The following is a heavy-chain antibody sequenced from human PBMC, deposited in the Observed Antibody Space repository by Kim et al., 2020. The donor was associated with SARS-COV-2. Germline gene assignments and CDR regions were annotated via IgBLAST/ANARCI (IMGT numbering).Heavy chain of an antibody. Sequence: GGSLRLSCAASEFTVITNDMAWVRQAPGKGLEWVSIIYSDGRPKYADSGKGRFTISRDNAKNTVYLQVDSLRPEDTAVYYCARLTYYFGYGMDVWGQGTTVTVSS. CDR3: ARLTYYFGYGMDV. CDR2: IYSDGRP. J-gene: IGHJ6*02. CDR1: EFTVITND. V-gene: IGHV3-53*01. D-gene: IGHD3-10*01.